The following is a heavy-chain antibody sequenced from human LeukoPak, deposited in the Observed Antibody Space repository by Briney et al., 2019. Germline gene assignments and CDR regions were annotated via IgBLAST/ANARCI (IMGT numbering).Heavy chain of an antibody. D-gene: IGHD1-7*01. CDR2: ISSSGSTI. CDR3: ARAHNWKYGSFDF. J-gene: IGHJ4*02. Sequence: GGSLRLSCAASGFTFSSYAMSWVRQAPGKGLEWVSAISSSGSTIYYADSVKGRFTISRDNAKNSLYLQMNSLRAEDTAVYYCARAHNWKYGSFDFWGQGTLVTVSS. V-gene: IGHV3-48*04. CDR1: GFTFSSYA.